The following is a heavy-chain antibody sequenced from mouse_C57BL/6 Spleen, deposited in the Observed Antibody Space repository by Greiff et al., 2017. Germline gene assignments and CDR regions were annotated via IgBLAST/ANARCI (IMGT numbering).Heavy chain of an antibody. Sequence: QVQLQQSGAELVRPGASVTLSCKASGYTFTDYEMHWVKQTPVHGLEWIGAIDPETGGTAYNQKFKGKAILTADKSSSTAYMELRSLTSEDSAVYYCTRSDTTEVHYAMDYWGQGTSVTVSS. V-gene: IGHV1-15*01. CDR3: TRSDTTEVHYAMDY. D-gene: IGHD1-1*01. J-gene: IGHJ4*01. CDR1: GYTFTDYE. CDR2: IDPETGGT.